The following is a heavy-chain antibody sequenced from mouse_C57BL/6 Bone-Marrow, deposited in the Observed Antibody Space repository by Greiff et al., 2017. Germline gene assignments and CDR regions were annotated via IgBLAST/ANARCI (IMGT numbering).Heavy chain of an antibody. CDR1: GYSITSGYD. CDR2: ISYSGST. D-gene: IGHD4-1*01. V-gene: IGHV3-1*01. J-gene: IGHJ3*01. Sequence: EVKLVESGPGMVKPSQSLSLTCTVTGYSITSGYDWHWIRHFPGNKLEWMGYISYSGSTNYNPSLKSRISITHDTSKNHFFLKLNSVTTEDTATYYCARALTGRFAYWGQGTLVTVSA. CDR3: ARALTGRFAY.